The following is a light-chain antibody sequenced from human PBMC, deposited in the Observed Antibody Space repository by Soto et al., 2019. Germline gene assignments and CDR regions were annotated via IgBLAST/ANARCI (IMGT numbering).Light chain of an antibody. Sequence: QSALTQPASVSGSPGQSITISCTGTSSDVGGYNYVSWYQQHPGKAPKLIIFAVSKRPSGVPDRFSGSKSGNTASLTISGLQAEDEADYYCSSYAGNYIYVFATGTKVTVL. CDR1: SSDVGGYNY. V-gene: IGLV2-11*01. CDR2: AVS. CDR3: SSYAGNYIYV. J-gene: IGLJ1*01.